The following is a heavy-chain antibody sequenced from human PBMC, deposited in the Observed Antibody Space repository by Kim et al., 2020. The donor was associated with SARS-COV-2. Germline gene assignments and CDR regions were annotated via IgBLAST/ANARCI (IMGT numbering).Heavy chain of an antibody. CDR1: GYSFTSYW. V-gene: IGHV5-10-1*01. J-gene: IGHJ3*02. Sequence: GESLKISCKGSGYSFTSYWISWVRQMPGKGLEWMGRIDPSDSYTNYSPSFQGHVTISADKSISTAYLQWSSLKASDTAMYYCARVGGGIVVVPAAGDDAFDIWGQGTMVTVSS. D-gene: IGHD2-2*01. CDR2: IDPSDSYT. CDR3: ARVGGGIVVVPAAGDDAFDI.